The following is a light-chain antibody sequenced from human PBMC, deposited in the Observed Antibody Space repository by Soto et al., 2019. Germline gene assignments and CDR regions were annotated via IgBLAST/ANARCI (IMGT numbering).Light chain of an antibody. CDR2: DNN. J-gene: IGLJ2*01. CDR1: SSNIGAGYD. V-gene: IGLV1-40*01. CDR3: HSYDVSLSGPV. Sequence: QAVVTQPPSGSGAPGQRVTISCTGSSSNIGAGYDVHWYQQLPGTAPKVLIYDNNSRPSGVPGRFSGSKSGTSASLAITGLQAEDEADYYCHSYDVSLSGPVLGGGTKLTVL.